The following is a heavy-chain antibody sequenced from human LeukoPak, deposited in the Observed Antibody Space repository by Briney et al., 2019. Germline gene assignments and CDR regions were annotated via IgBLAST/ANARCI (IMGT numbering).Heavy chain of an antibody. CDR3: APDSSSWGYFDY. Sequence: GGALRLSCAASGFTFSSYSMNWVRQAPGKGLEWVAFICCSGSNIYYADSVKGRFTISRDNAKNSLYLQMNSLRAEDTAVYYCAPDSSSWGYFDYWGQGTLVTVSP. CDR2: ICCSGSNI. J-gene: IGHJ4*02. CDR1: GFTFSSYS. D-gene: IGHD6-13*01. V-gene: IGHV3-21*01.